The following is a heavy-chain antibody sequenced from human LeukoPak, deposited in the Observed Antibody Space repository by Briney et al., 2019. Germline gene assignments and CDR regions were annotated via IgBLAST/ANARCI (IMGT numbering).Heavy chain of an antibody. J-gene: IGHJ5*02. CDR3: ARAPRITIFGVVIIRFDP. D-gene: IGHD3-3*01. V-gene: IGHV4-31*03. Sequence: SKTLSLTCTVSGGSISSGGYYWSWIRQHPGKGLEWIGYIYYSGSTYYNPSLKSRVTISVDTSKNQFSLKLSSVTAADTAVYYCARAPRITIFGVVIIRFDPWGQGTLVTVSS. CDR1: GGSISSGGYY. CDR2: IYYSGST.